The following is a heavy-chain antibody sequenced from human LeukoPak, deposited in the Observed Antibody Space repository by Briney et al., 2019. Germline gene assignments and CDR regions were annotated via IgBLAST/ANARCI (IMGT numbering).Heavy chain of an antibody. CDR2: RWYDGSNK. D-gene: IGHD2-15*01. Sequence: GGSLRLSCAASGFTFSNYGMHWIRQAPGKGLEWVAVRWYDGSNKYYADSVKGRFTISRDNSKNTLYLQVNSLRAEDTAVYYCAREDIYCSGGSSYSGFDYWGQGTLVTVSS. V-gene: IGHV3-33*01. CDR1: GFTFSNYG. CDR3: AREDIYCSGGSSYSGFDY. J-gene: IGHJ4*02.